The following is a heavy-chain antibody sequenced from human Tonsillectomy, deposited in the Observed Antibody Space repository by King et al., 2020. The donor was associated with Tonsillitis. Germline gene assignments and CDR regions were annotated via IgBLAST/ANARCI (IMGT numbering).Heavy chain of an antibody. CDR2: IKDDGSEK. Sequence: VQLVESGGGLVQPGGSLRLSCTASGLTFRRYWMSWVRQAPGKGLEWVANIKDDGSEKYYVDSVKGRFTISRDNAKNSLYLQMNSLRAEDTAVYFCAGSVQPGIAAFGFFDYWGPGILVTVSS. CDR3: AGSVQPGIAAFGFFDY. J-gene: IGHJ4*02. D-gene: IGHD6-13*01. V-gene: IGHV3-7*01. CDR1: GLTFRRYW.